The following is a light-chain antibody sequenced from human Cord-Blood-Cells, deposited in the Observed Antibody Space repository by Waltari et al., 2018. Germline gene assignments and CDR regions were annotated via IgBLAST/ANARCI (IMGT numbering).Light chain of an antibody. V-gene: IGKV4-1*01. CDR3: QQYYSTPLT. J-gene: IGKJ3*01. CDR1: QSVLYSSNNKNY. Sequence: VMTQSPDALAVSLGERATINCKSSQSVLYSSNNKNYLAWYQQKPGQPPKLLLYWASTRESGVPDRFSGSGSGTDFTLTISSLQAEDVAVYYCQQYYSTPLTFGPGTKVDIK. CDR2: WAS.